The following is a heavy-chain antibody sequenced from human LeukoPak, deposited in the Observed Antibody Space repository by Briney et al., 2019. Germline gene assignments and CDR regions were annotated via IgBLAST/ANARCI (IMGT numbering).Heavy chain of an antibody. J-gene: IGHJ4*02. CDR3: TTDSFDWLDYFDY. D-gene: IGHD3-9*01. CDR2: IKSKTDGGTT. Sequence: GGSLRLSCAASGFTFSNAWMSWVRRAPGKGLEWVGRIKSKTDGGTTDYAAPVKGRFTISRDDSKNTLYLQMNSLKTEDTAVYYCTTDSFDWLDYFDYWGRGTLVTVSS. CDR1: GFTFSNAW. V-gene: IGHV3-15*01.